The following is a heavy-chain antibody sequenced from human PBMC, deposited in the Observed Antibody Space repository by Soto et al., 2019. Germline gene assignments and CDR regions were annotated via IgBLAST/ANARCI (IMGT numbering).Heavy chain of an antibody. Sequence: EVQLVESGGVLVQPGGSLRLSCVASGFTFSNRIMHWVRQTPGKGLVWVARIAGDGTGTIYADSVKGRFTISRDNAKNTLSLQMQSLRAEDTAVYYCVRDLDWGFDHWGQGTLVTVSS. V-gene: IGHV3-74*01. CDR3: VRDLDWGFDH. D-gene: IGHD3-16*01. CDR2: IAGDGTGT. J-gene: IGHJ4*02. CDR1: GFTFSNRI.